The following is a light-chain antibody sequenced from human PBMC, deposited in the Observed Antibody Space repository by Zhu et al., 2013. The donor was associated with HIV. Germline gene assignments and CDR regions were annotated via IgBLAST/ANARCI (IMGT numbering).Light chain of an antibody. J-gene: IGKJ1*01. CDR3: QQYFTLPWT. V-gene: IGKV4-1*01. CDR2: WAS. Sequence: DIVMTQSPDSLAVSLGATATINCKSSRTVFYSSNNKNALAWYQQKPGQPPRLLIYWASTREFGVPDRFRGTVSGTNFTLTISDLQAEDLAVYYCQQYFTLPWTFGPGTLVDI. CDR1: RTVFYSSNNKNA.